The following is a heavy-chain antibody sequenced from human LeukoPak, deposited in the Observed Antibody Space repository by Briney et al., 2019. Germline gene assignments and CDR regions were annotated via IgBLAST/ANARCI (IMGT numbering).Heavy chain of an antibody. CDR3: ARVMGIAARRYYYYMDV. Sequence: ASVKVSCKASGYTFTGYDINWVRQATGQGLEWMGWMNPNSGNTGYAQKFQGRVTMTRNTSISTAYMELSSLRSEDTAVYYCARVMGIAARRYYYYMDVWGKGTTVTVSS. J-gene: IGHJ6*03. CDR1: GYTFTGYD. CDR2: MNPNSGNT. V-gene: IGHV1-8*01. D-gene: IGHD6-6*01.